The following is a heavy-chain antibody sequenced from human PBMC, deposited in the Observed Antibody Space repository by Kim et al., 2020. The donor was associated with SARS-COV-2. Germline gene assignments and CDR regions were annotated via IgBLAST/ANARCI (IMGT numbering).Heavy chain of an antibody. CDR2: T. J-gene: IGHJ4*02. V-gene: IGHV3-15*01. Sequence: TDYAAPVKGRFTISRDDSKNTLYLQMNSLKTEDTAVYYCTTGVQALVNDYWGQGTLVTVSS. CDR3: TTGVQALVNDY. D-gene: IGHD6-13*01.